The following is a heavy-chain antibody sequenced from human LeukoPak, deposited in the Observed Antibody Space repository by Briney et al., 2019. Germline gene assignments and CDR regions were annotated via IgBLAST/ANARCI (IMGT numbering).Heavy chain of an antibody. Sequence: SETLSLTCTVPGGSISSSSYYWGWIRQPPGTGLEWIVSIYYSGSTYYNPSLKSRVTISVDTSKNQFSLKPSSVTAADTAVYYCARIPYSSGWHFDYWGQGTLVTVSS. CDR3: ARIPYSSGWHFDY. CDR1: GGSISSSSYY. CDR2: IYYSGST. J-gene: IGHJ4*02. D-gene: IGHD6-19*01. V-gene: IGHV4-39*01.